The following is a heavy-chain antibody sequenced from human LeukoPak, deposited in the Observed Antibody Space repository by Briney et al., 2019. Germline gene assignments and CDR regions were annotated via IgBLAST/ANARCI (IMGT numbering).Heavy chain of an antibody. CDR1: GGSISRYY. CDR3: ARGGYYGSGNDFRFDP. Sequence: PSETLSLTCTVSGGSISRYYWSWIRQPPGKGLECIGYIHYTGSTNYNASLKSRVTISVDTSKNQFSLKLNSVTAADTAVYYCARGGYYGSGNDFRFDPWGQGTLVTVSS. CDR2: IHYTGST. D-gene: IGHD3-10*01. V-gene: IGHV4-59*01. J-gene: IGHJ5*02.